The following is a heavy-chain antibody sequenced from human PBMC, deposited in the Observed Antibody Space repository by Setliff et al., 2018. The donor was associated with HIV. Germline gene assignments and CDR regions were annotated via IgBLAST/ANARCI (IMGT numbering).Heavy chain of an antibody. CDR2: ISSSSSYT. CDR3: ARDRYSGSSTDY. CDR1: GFTFSSYS. D-gene: IGHD1-26*01. V-gene: IGHV3-21*01. Sequence: GGSLRLSCAASGFTFSSYSMNWVRQAPGRGLEWVSYISSSSSYTHYADSVKGRFTSSRDNVKNLLYLQINSLRAEDTAVYYCARDRYSGSSTDYWGQGTLVTVSS. J-gene: IGHJ4*02.